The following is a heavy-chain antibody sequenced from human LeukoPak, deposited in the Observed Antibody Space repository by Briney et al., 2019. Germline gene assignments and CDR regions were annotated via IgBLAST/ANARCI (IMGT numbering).Heavy chain of an antibody. CDR3: AKDSSEIDY. CDR2: ISGNGGSS. V-gene: IGHV3-23*01. D-gene: IGHD6-6*01. J-gene: IGHJ4*02. Sequence: GGSLRLSCTASGFIFGNSAMTWVRQAPGKGLEWVSVISGNGGSSYYAGSVKGRFTISRDNSKSTLYLEMNSLRAEDTALYYCAKDSSEIDYWGQGTLVTVSS. CDR1: GFIFGNSA.